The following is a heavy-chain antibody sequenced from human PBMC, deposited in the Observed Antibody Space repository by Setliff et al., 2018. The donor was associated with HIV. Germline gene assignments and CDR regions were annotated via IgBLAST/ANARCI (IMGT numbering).Heavy chain of an antibody. CDR1: GNSISSGYY. CDR3: VRDDYGYNGKGFDY. J-gene: IGHJ4*02. D-gene: IGHD4-17*01. CDR2: IYHTGST. Sequence: SETLSLTCVVSGNSISSGYYCGWVRQPPGKGLEWIGSIYHTGSTYYNPSLKGRVTISVDTSKNHFSLKLTSLTAADTAVYYCVRDDYGYNGKGFDYWGPGTLVTVSS. V-gene: IGHV4-38-2*02.